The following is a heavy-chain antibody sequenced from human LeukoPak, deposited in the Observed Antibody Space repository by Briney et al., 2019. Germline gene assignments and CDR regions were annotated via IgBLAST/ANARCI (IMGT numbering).Heavy chain of an antibody. V-gene: IGHV3-23*01. D-gene: IGHD1-26*01. CDR3: ARDTLAVGASDAFDI. Sequence: GGSLRLSCAGSGFTFGNYAMSWVRQAPGKGLEWVSVISSSGGSTYYADSVRGRFTISRDNSKNTLYLQMDSLRAEDTAVYYCARDTLAVGASDAFDIWGQGTMVTVSS. CDR2: ISSSGGST. J-gene: IGHJ3*02. CDR1: GFTFGNYA.